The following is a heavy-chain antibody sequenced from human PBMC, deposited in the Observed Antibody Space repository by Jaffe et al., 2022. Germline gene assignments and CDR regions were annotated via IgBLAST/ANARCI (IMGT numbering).Heavy chain of an antibody. V-gene: IGHV3-9*01. J-gene: IGHJ3*02. D-gene: IGHD4-17*01. CDR3: AKDIVGYGDYVRAFDI. CDR1: GFTFDDYA. CDR2: ISWNSGSI. Sequence: EVQLVESGGGLVQPGRSLRLSCAASGFTFDDYAMHWVRQAPGKGLEWVSGISWNSGSIGYADSVKGRFTISRDNAKNSLYLQMNSLRAEDTALYYCAKDIVGYGDYVRAFDIWGQGTMVTVSS.